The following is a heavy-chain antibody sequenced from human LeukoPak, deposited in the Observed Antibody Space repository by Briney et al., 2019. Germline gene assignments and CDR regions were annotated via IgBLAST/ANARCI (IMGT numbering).Heavy chain of an antibody. D-gene: IGHD2-2*01. J-gene: IGHJ4*02. CDR3: ARIVVVPAATRGGDY. Sequence: GGSLRLSCAASGFTFSSYAMSWVRQAPGKGLEWVSAISGSGGSTYYADSVKGRFTISRDNSKNTLYLQMNSLGAEDTAVYYCARIVVVPAATRGGDYWGQGTLVTVSS. CDR2: ISGSGGST. V-gene: IGHV3-23*01. CDR1: GFTFSSYA.